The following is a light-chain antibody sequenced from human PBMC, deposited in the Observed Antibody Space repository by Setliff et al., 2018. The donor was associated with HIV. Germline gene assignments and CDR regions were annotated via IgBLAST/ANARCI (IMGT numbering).Light chain of an antibody. Sequence: SYELTQPPSVSVAPGKTARITCGGNNSGSKSVHWYRQKPGQAPVLVVYDDNDRPSGIPERFSDSNSGNTATLTISRAEAGDEADYYCQVWDGNSDHYVFGTGTKVTVL. CDR3: QVWDGNSDHYV. V-gene: IGLV3-21*03. CDR2: DDN. CDR1: NSGSKS. J-gene: IGLJ1*01.